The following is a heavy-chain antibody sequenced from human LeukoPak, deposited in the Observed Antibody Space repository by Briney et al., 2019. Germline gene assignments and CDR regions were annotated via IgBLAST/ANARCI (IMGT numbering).Heavy chain of an antibody. CDR2: INPNSGGT. CDR1: GYTFTGYF. CDR3: TTPHYYYYGMDV. J-gene: IGHJ6*02. Sequence: VASVTVSCKASGYTFTGYFMYWVRQAPGQGLEWMGRINPNSGGTNYAQKFRGRVTMARDTSISTAYMELSRLRSDDTAVYYCTTPHYYYYGMDVWGQGTTVTVSS. V-gene: IGHV1-2*06.